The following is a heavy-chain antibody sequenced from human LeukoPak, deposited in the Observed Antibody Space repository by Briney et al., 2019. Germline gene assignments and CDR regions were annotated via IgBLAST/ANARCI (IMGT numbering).Heavy chain of an antibody. CDR2: ISSSGSTI. V-gene: IGHV3-11*01. CDR3: ARVKATGVVDY. D-gene: IGHD1-26*01. J-gene: IGHJ4*02. CDR1: TXSDYY. Sequence: TXSDYYXSWIRQAPGKGLEWVSYISSSGSTIYYADSVKGRFTISRDNAKNSLYLQMNSLRAEDTAVYYCARVKATGVVDYWGQGTLVTVSS.